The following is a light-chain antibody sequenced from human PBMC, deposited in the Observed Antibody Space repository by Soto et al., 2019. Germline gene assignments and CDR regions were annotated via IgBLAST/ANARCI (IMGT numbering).Light chain of an antibody. Sequence: EILLTQSPATLSLSTGERATLSCRSSQPIASNLAWYQQRPGQGPRVLIYGASARATGIPARFSGSGSGTDFTLTISSLEPEDFAVYYCQQRSNWPRTFGQGTKVDIK. V-gene: IGKV3-11*01. CDR1: QPIASN. J-gene: IGKJ1*01. CDR3: QQRSNWPRT. CDR2: GAS.